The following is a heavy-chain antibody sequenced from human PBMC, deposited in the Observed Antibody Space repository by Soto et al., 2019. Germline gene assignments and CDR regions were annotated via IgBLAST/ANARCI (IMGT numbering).Heavy chain of an antibody. CDR2: VNASNGNT. J-gene: IGHJ4*02. D-gene: IGHD2-15*01. V-gene: IGHV1-3*01. CDR1: GYTFTSYA. CDR3: ARDLGGWPDY. Sequence: ASVKVSCKASGYTFTSYAMHWVRQAPGQRLEWMGTVNASNGNTTYAQHFLGRVAITRDTSASTAYMELSSLRSEDTAVYYCARDLGGWPDYWGQGTLVTVSS.